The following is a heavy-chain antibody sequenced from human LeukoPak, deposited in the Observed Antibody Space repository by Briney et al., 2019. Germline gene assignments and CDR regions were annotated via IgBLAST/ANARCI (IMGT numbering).Heavy chain of an antibody. CDR3: ARGHLGLGN. CDR2: ISPSSSST. CDR1: GFTFSDFY. Sequence: PGGSLRLSCAASGFTFSDFYMTWIHQAPGKGLEWVSYISPSSSSTKYADSVKGRFTISRDNAKNSLYLQMNSLRGEDTALYYCARGHLGLGNWGQGTLVTVSS. J-gene: IGHJ4*02. V-gene: IGHV3-11*05.